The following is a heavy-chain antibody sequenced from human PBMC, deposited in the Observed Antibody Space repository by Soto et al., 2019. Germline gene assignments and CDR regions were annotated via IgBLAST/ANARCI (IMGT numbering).Heavy chain of an antibody. V-gene: IGHV3-33*01. D-gene: IGHD6-13*01. CDR3: ARDPRDSSSSIDY. CDR2: IWYDGTNK. J-gene: IGHJ4*02. Sequence: QVQLVESGGSVVQPGRSLGLSCAASGFTFSNYDMHWVRQAPVKGLEWVAFIWYDGTNKYYADSVKGRFTISRDNSKNTLYLQMNSLRAEDTAIYYCARDPRDSSSSIDYWGQGTLVTVSS. CDR1: GFTFSNYD.